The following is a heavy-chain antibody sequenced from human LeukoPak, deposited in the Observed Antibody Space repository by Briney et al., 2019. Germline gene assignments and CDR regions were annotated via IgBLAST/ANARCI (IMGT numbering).Heavy chain of an antibody. J-gene: IGHJ4*02. CDR3: AKDRPNYYESNGHYYRRDGDY. CDR1: GFPFSGSW. CDR2: IKQDGSEK. D-gene: IGHD3-22*01. V-gene: IGHV3-7*03. Sequence: GGSLRLSCAASGFPFSGSWMDWVRQAPGKGMEWVANIKQDGSEKHYADSVKGRFTISRDNAKNSLFLQMSGLRAEDAAVYYCAKDRPNYYESNGHYYRRDGDYWGQGTLVTVS.